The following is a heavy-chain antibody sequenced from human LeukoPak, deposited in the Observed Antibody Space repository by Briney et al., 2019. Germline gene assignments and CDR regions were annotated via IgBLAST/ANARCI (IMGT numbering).Heavy chain of an antibody. Sequence: GGSLRLSCAASGFTFADYAMHWVRQAPGKGLEWVSGISWSSGSIGYADSVKGRFTTSRDNAKNSLYLQMNSLRAEDTALYYCAKASSYYYDSSGQFDYWGQGTLVTVSS. CDR1: GFTFADYA. V-gene: IGHV3-9*01. CDR2: ISWSSGSI. D-gene: IGHD3-22*01. J-gene: IGHJ4*02. CDR3: AKASSYYYDSSGQFDY.